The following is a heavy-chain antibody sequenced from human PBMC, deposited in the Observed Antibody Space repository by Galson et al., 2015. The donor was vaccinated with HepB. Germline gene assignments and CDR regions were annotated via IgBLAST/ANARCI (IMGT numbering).Heavy chain of an antibody. Sequence: SLRLSCAASGFTFSSCAMSWVRQAPGKGLEWVSAISGSGGSTYYADSVKGRFTISRDNSKNTLYLQMNSLRAEDTAVYYCANPGIAVPRLPYYYYGMDVWGQGTTVTVSS. V-gene: IGHV3-23*01. CDR3: ANPGIAVPRLPYYYYGMDV. CDR1: GFTFSSCA. D-gene: IGHD6-13*01. J-gene: IGHJ6*02. CDR2: ISGSGGST.